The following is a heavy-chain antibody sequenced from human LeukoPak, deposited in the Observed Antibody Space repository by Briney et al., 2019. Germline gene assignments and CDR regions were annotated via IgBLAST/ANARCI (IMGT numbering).Heavy chain of an antibody. CDR2: IYYSGST. CDR1: GGSISSNSYY. CDR3: ARQYSSAWYSADY. Sequence: SETLSLTCTVSGGSISSNSYYWGWIRRPPGKGLEWIGSIYYSGSTDYNPSLKSRVTIFVDTSKNQFSLKLSSVTAADTAVYYCARQYSSAWYSADYWGQGTLVTVSS. J-gene: IGHJ4*02. V-gene: IGHV4-39*01. D-gene: IGHD6-19*01.